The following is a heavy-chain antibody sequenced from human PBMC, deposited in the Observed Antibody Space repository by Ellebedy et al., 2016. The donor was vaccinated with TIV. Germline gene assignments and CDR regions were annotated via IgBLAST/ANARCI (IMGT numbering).Heavy chain of an antibody. CDR1: GGSMINYY. Sequence: MPGGSLRLSCTVSGGSMINYYWSWVRQPAGKGLEWIGRIYSSGTTNYSPSLKSRLAMSVDMSKNQFSLNLTSVTAADTAVYYCARDSSGWYDAIDIWGQGTVVTVSS. CDR2: IYSSGTT. D-gene: IGHD6-19*01. J-gene: IGHJ3*02. V-gene: IGHV4-4*07. CDR3: ARDSSGWYDAIDI.